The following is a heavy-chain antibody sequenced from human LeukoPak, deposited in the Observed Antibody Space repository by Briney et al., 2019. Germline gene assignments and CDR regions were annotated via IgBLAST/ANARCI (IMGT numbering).Heavy chain of an antibody. J-gene: IGHJ4*02. CDR2: ISWNSGSI. CDR1: GFTFDDYA. Sequence: GGSLRLSCAASGFTFDDYAMHWVRQAPGKGLEWVSGISWNSGSIGYADSVKGRFTISRDNAKNSLYLQMNSLRPEDTAFYYCAKAREQLVDYWGQGTLVTVSS. CDR3: AKAREQLVDY. D-gene: IGHD1/OR15-1a*01. V-gene: IGHV3-9*01.